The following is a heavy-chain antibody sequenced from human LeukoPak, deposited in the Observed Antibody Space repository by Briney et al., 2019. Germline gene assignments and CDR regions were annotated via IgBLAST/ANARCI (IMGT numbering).Heavy chain of an antibody. V-gene: IGHV4-59*01. J-gene: IGHJ4*02. CDR3: ARHVFRLRGYSYGHFDY. Sequence: SETLSLTCTVSGGSISNYYWIWIRQPPGKGLEWIGYIYYSGTTKYNPSLKSRATISVDTSKNQFSLNLNSVTAADTAVYYCARHVFRLRGYSYGHFDYWGQGTLVTVSS. CDR1: GGSISNYY. D-gene: IGHD5-18*01. CDR2: IYYSGTT.